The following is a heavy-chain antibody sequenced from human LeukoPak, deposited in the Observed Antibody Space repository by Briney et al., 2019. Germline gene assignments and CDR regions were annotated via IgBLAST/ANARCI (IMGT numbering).Heavy chain of an antibody. D-gene: IGHD4-11*01. J-gene: IGHJ4*02. Sequence: NPSQTLSLTCTVSGGSISSGGYYWSWIRQHPGKGLEWIVYIYYSGSTYYNPSLKSRVTISVDTSKNQFSLKLSSVTAADTAVYYCARVADYSNYGEDYYFDYWGQGTLVTVSS. CDR1: GGSISSGGYY. CDR2: IYYSGST. V-gene: IGHV4-31*03. CDR3: ARVADYSNYGEDYYFDY.